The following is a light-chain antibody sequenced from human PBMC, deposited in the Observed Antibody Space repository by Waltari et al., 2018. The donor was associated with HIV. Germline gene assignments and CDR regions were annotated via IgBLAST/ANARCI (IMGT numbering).Light chain of an antibody. CDR3: VLYVISGIWV. CDR1: SGSVCTSSS. Sequence: QTVVTQEPSFSVSPGGTVPLPCGLNSGSVCTSSSPTWLQQPPVQAPLALLYHTTTRTSGVPDRFSGSILENKAALTITGAQADDEATYYCVLYVISGIWVFGGGTKLTVL. CDR2: HTT. J-gene: IGLJ3*02. V-gene: IGLV8-61*01.